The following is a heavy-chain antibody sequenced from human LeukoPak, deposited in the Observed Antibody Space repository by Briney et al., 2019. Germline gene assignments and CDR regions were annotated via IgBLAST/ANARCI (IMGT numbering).Heavy chain of an antibody. V-gene: IGHV4-39*02. Sequence: PSETLSLTCNVSGDSISSSSYYWSWIRVPPGKGLEWIGSIYYAGSTYYNPSLKSRVTLSVDTSTNHFSLNIRSVTAADTAMYYCARGRRIVVLPGRGYFDLWGRGTLVTVSS. CDR2: IYYAGST. J-gene: IGHJ2*01. D-gene: IGHD4/OR15-4a*01. CDR3: ARGRRIVVLPGRGYFDL. CDR1: GDSISSSSYY.